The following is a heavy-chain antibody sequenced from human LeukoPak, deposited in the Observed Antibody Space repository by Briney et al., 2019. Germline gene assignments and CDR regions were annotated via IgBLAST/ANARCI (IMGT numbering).Heavy chain of an antibody. CDR1: GFTFSDYY. J-gene: IGHJ6*02. CDR3: AREGYSSSSPYYYYGMDV. Sequence: PGGSLRLSCEASGFTFSDYYMSWIRQAPGKGLEWVSYISSSGSTIYYADSVKGRFTISRDNAKNSLYLQMNSLRAEDTAVYYCAREGYSSSSPYYYYGMDVWGQGTTVTVSS. CDR2: ISSSGSTI. D-gene: IGHD6-6*01. V-gene: IGHV3-11*01.